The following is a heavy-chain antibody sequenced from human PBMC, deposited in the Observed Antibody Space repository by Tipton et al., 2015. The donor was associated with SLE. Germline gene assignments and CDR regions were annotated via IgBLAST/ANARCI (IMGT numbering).Heavy chain of an antibody. CDR2: LDYSLKS. D-gene: IGHD1-1*01. Sequence: TLSLTCAVYGESFNGYFWTWIRQPPGKGLEWIGGLDYSLKSDYNPSLRSRVTISADTSKNQFSLKLSSVTAADTAVYYCGRVGNWYADDYWGQGILVTVSS. V-gene: IGHV4-34*01. J-gene: IGHJ4*02. CDR3: GRVGNWYADDY. CDR1: GESFNGYF.